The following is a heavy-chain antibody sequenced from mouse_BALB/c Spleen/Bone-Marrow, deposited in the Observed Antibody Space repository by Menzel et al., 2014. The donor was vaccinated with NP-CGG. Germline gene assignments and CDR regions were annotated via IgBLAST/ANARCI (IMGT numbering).Heavy chain of an antibody. V-gene: IGHV1-54*01. D-gene: IGHD4-1*01. J-gene: IGHJ4*01. CDR1: GYAFTNYL. CDR2: INPGSGGT. CDR3: ARCLTGTSAMDY. Sequence: VQLQQSGAELVRPGTSVKVSCKASGYAFTNYLIEWVKQRPGQGLEWIGVINPGSGGTNYNEKFKAKATLTADKSSSTAYMQLSRLTSDDSAVYFWARCLTGTSAMDYGGQGPSAPVSS.